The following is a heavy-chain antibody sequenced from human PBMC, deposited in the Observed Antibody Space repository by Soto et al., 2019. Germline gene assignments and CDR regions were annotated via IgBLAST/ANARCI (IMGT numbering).Heavy chain of an antibody. D-gene: IGHD6-13*01. CDR2: IIPILGIA. Sequence: QVQLVQSGAEVKKPGSSVKVSCKASGGTFSSYTISWVRQAPGQGLEWMGRIIPILGIANYAQKFQGRVTITADKSTSTAYMELSSLRSDDTAVYYCARGIAAAGHYYYGMDVWGQGTTVTVSS. J-gene: IGHJ6*02. CDR1: GGTFSSYT. CDR3: ARGIAAAGHYYYGMDV. V-gene: IGHV1-69*02.